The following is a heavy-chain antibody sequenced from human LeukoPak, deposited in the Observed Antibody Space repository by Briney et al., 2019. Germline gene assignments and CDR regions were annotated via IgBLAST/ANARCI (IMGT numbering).Heavy chain of an antibody. J-gene: IGHJ1*01. CDR3: ARDRGDFETD. CDR1: GGSISSYY. D-gene: IGHD3-16*01. CDR2: RYYSGST. V-gene: IGHV4-59*01. Sequence: SETLSLTCSVSGGSISSYYWTWIRQPPGKGLEWIGYRYYSGSTTYNPSLKSRVTISVDTSKSQFSLKLISVTAADTAIYYCARDRGDFETDWGHGTLGTVSS.